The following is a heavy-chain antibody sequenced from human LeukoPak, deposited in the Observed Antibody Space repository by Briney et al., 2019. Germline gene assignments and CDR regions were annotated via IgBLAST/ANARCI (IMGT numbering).Heavy chain of an antibody. CDR3: ARGGRSEGMDV. CDR2: IYYSGST. D-gene: IGHD4-17*01. J-gene: IGHJ6*02. CDR1: GGSISSYY. Sequence: SETLSLTCTVSGGSISSYYWSWIRQPPGEGLEWIGYIYYSGSTKYNPSLKSRVTISVDTPKNQFFLDLSSVTAADTAVYYCARGGRSEGMDVWGQGTTVTVSS. V-gene: IGHV4-59*08.